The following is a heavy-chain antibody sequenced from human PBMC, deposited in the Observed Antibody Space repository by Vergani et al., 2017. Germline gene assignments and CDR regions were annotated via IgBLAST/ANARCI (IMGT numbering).Heavy chain of an antibody. V-gene: IGHV1-46*03. J-gene: IGHJ5*02. Sequence: QVQLVQSGAEVKKPGSSVKVSCKASGGTFSSYTISWVRQAPGQGLEWMGIINPSGGTTSYAQKFQGRVTMTRDTSTSTVYMELSSLRFEDTAVYYCARATKLGGFDPWGQGTLVTVSS. CDR1: GGTFSSYT. D-gene: IGHD6-6*01. CDR2: INPSGGTT. CDR3: ARATKLGGFDP.